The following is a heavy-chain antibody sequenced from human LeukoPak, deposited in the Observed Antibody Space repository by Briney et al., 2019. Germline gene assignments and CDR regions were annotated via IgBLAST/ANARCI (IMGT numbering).Heavy chain of an antibody. Sequence: ASVKVSCKASGYTFTDYYMHWVRQAPGQGLEWMGWINPISGGTNYAQKFQGRVTMTRDTSIGTAYMELSRLRSDDTAVYYCARDRADCSGGDCYSRWFDLWGQGTLVTVSS. CDR3: ARDRADCSGGDCYSRWFDL. CDR2: INPISGGT. D-gene: IGHD2-15*01. J-gene: IGHJ5*02. CDR1: GYTFTDYY. V-gene: IGHV1-2*02.